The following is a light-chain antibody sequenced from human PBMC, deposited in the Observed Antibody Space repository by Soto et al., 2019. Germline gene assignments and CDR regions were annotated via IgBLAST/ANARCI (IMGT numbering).Light chain of an antibody. V-gene: IGKV3-20*01. CDR2: DVS. J-gene: IGKJ4*01. CDR1: ESVSNY. Sequence: EIVLTQSPATLSVSPGERATLSCRASESVSNYLAWYQQKPGQAPRLLIYDVSNRATGIPARFSGSGSGTDFTLTISRLEPEDFAVYYCQQYGSSPLLTFGGGTKVDIK. CDR3: QQYGSSPLLT.